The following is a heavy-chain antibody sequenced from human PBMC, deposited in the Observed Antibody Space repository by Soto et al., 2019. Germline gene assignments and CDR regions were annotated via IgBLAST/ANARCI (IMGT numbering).Heavy chain of an antibody. CDR3: ARENYDFWSGYYSYYYYGMDV. D-gene: IGHD3-3*01. V-gene: IGHV1-18*01. CDR2: ISAYNGNT. CDR1: GHTFTSYG. J-gene: IGHJ6*02. Sequence: ASVKVSCKASGHTFTSYGISWVRQAPGQGLEWMGWISAYNGNTNYAQKLQGRVTMTTDTSTSTAYMELRSLRSDDTAVYYCARENYDFWSGYYSYYYYGMDVWGQGTTVTVSS.